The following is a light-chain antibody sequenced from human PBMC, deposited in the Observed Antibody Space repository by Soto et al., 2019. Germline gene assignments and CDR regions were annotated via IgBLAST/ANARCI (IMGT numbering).Light chain of an antibody. CDR3: QKYSSVPV. CDR2: DAS. J-gene: IGKJ3*01. Sequence: DIPMTQSPTSLSASVGDRVTITCRASQAIRNFVAWYQQKPGKAPKLLIYDASTLKSGVPSRFSSSRSETDFILIINSLHPEDAATYSCQKYSSVPVFGPGTKVEIK. V-gene: IGKV1-27*01. CDR1: QAIRNF.